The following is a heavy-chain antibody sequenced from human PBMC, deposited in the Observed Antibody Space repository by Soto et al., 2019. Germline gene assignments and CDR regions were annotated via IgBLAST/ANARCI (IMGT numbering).Heavy chain of an antibody. J-gene: IGHJ4*02. CDR1: GGSISSFY. V-gene: IGHV4-59*01. CDR3: ARGLPRPFVDSWATFDY. CDR2: IYYNGNT. D-gene: IGHD6-13*01. Sequence: QVQLQESGPGLVKPSETLSLTCTVSGGSISSFYWSWIRQPPGKGLEWIGYIYYNGNTNYNPSLRSRVTMSVDTSKNQFSLKLRSVTAADTAVYYCARGLPRPFVDSWATFDYWGQGALATVSS.